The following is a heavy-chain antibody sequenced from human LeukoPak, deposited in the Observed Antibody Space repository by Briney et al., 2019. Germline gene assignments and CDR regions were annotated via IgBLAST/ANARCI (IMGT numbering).Heavy chain of an antibody. V-gene: IGHV3-9*01. Sequence: PGRSLRLSCAASGFTFDDYAMHWVRQAPGKGLEWVSGISWNSGSIGYADSVKGRFTISRDNAKNSLYLQMNSLSAEDTALYYCAKGQRNDVVNWFDPWGQGTLVTVSS. CDR2: ISWNSGSI. CDR1: GFTFDDYA. J-gene: IGHJ5*02. D-gene: IGHD1-1*01. CDR3: AKGQRNDVVNWFDP.